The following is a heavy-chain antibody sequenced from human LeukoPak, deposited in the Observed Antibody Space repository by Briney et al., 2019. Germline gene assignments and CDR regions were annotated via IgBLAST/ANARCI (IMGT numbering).Heavy chain of an antibody. V-gene: IGHV3-20*04. Sequence: GGSLRLSCAASGFTFDDYGMTWVRQAPGKGLEWVSGINWNGGITTYADSVKGRFTISRDNAKNSLYLQMNSLRAEDTALYYCARVGYSYGPFDYWGQGTLVTVSS. D-gene: IGHD5-18*01. CDR3: ARVGYSYGPFDY. CDR1: GFTFDDYG. CDR2: INWNGGIT. J-gene: IGHJ4*02.